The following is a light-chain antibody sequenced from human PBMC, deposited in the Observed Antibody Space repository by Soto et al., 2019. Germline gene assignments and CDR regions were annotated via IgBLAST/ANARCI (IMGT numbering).Light chain of an antibody. J-gene: IGKJ1*01. Sequence: DIQMTQSPSTLSASVGDRVTISCRASQSIDKWLAWYQQRPGQAPKLLISDTSILESGVPSRFSGSGSGTEFTITISTLQPDDFATDFCQQYYRSWTFGQGTKVDIK. CDR1: QSIDKW. CDR3: QQYYRSWT. CDR2: DTS. V-gene: IGKV1-5*01.